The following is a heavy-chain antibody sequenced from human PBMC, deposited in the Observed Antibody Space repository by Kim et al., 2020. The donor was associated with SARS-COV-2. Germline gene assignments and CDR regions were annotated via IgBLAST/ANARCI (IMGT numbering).Heavy chain of an antibody. CDR2: IWYDGSNK. D-gene: IGHD6-6*01. V-gene: IGHV3-33*01. Sequence: GGSLRLSCAASGFTFSIYGMHWVRQAPGKGLEWVAVIWYDGSNKYYADSVKGRFTISRDNSKNTLYLQMNSLRAEDTAVYYCARDLPFSSSSYIWGQGTTVTVSS. CDR1: GFTFSIYG. CDR3: ARDLPFSSSSYI. J-gene: IGHJ6*02.